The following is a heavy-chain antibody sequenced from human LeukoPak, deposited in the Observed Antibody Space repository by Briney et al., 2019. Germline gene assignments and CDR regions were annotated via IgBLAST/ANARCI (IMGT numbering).Heavy chain of an antibody. CDR3: ARQGLCGGDCPPYYFDY. CDR2: IYPGDSDT. D-gene: IGHD2-21*02. V-gene: IGHV5-51*01. CDR1: GYSFTSYW. Sequence: GESLKISCKGSGYSFTSYWIGWVRQMPGKGLEWMGIIYPGDSDTRYSPSFQGQVTVSADKSISTAYLQWSSLKASDTAMYYCARQGLCGGDCPPYYFDYWGQGTLVTVSS. J-gene: IGHJ4*02.